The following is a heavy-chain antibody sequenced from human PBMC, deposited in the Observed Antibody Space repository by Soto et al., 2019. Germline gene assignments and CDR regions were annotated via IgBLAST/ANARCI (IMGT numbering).Heavy chain of an antibody. V-gene: IGHV2-26*01. Sequence: QVTLKESGPVLVKPTETLTLTCTVSGFSLSNAGMGVSWIRQPPGKALEWLAHIFSNDERRFSTSLKNRLTISKDTFNSQVVLIMTNMDPVDTPTYYWAQTEDGGRSRTPAGWFDAWGQGTLVTVSS. D-gene: IGHD2-15*01. CDR3: AQTEDGGRSRTPAGWFDA. J-gene: IGHJ5*02. CDR1: GFSLSNAGMG. CDR2: IFSNDER.